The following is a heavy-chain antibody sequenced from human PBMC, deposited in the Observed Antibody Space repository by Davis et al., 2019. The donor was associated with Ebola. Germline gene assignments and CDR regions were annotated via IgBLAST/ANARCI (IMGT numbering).Heavy chain of an antibody. Sequence: SETLSLTCTVSGGSISSYYWSWIRQPPGKGLEWTGYIYYSGSTNYNPSLKSRVTISVDTSKNQFSLKLSSVTAADTAVYYCARLGYDFWSGYSYYFDYWGQGTLVTVSS. CDR1: GGSISSYY. CDR3: ARLGYDFWSGYSYYFDY. D-gene: IGHD3-3*01. J-gene: IGHJ4*02. CDR2: IYYSGST. V-gene: IGHV4-59*08.